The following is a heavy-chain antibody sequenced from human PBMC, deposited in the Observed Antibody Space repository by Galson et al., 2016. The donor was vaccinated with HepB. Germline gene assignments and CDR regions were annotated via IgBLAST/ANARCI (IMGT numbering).Heavy chain of an antibody. D-gene: IGHD3-10*01. J-gene: IGHJ6*02. Sequence: SLRLSCAASGFTFDDYSMHWVRQVPGRGLEWVAVISWDGRSPDYADSVKGRFTISRDNRENSLFLQINSLRTEDTALYHCAKDWGSLWESSGKGMDVWGQGTTVTVSS. CDR2: ISWDGRSP. CDR3: AKDWGSLWESSGKGMDV. V-gene: IGHV3-43*01. CDR1: GFTFDDYS.